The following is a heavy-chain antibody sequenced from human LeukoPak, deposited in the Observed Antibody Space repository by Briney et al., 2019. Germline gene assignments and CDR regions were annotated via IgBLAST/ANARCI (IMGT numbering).Heavy chain of an antibody. V-gene: IGHV1-18*04. D-gene: IGHD2-2*01. J-gene: IGHJ4*02. CDR2: VSGNNDIT. CDR3: ARDGTSTDDY. Sequence: PGVSVTVSCKASGYTFTSYYLHWVRQAPGQGLEWMGWVSGNNDITNYAQKFQGRVTMTTDTSTTTAYMELRSLRPDDTAVYYCARDGTSTDDYWGQGTLVTVSS. CDR1: GYTFTSYY.